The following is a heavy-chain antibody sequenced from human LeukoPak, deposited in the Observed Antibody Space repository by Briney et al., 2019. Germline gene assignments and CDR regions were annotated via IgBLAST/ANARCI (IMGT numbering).Heavy chain of an antibody. Sequence: PGGSLRLSCAASGFTFSSYEMNWVRQAPGKGLEWVSYISGSGTTKYYADSVKGRFTISRDNAKNSLYLQMNSLKVEDTAVYYCARGDYGDYVVNLSEYWGQGTLVTVSS. CDR1: GFTFSSYE. V-gene: IGHV3-48*03. D-gene: IGHD4-17*01. J-gene: IGHJ4*02. CDR3: ARGDYGDYVVNLSEY. CDR2: ISGSGTTK.